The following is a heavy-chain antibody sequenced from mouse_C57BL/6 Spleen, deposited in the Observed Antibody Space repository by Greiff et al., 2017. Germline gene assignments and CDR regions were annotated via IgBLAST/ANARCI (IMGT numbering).Heavy chain of an antibody. D-gene: IGHD1-1*01. J-gene: IGHJ2*01. CDR1: GYTFTSYW. V-gene: IGHV1-69*01. CDR3: ARRGLRYPHYFDY. Sequence: QVQLQQPGAELVMPGASVKLSCKASGYTFTSYWMHWVKQRPGQGLEWIGEIDPSDSYTNYNQKFKGKSTLTVDKSSSTAYMQLSSLTSEDSAVYYCARRGLRYPHYFDYWGQGTTLTVSS. CDR2: IDPSDSYT.